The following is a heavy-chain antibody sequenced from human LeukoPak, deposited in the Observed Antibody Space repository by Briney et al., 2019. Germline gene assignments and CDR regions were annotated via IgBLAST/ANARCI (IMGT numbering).Heavy chain of an antibody. Sequence: GASVKVSCKASGGTFSSYAISWVRQAPGQGLEWMGGIIPIFGTANYAQKFQGRVTITADKSTSTAYMELSSLRSEDTAVYYCARGEGDSGYDSPPRIFDYWGQGTLVTVSS. CDR1: GGTFSSYA. CDR2: IIPIFGTA. J-gene: IGHJ4*02. D-gene: IGHD5-12*01. CDR3: ARGEGDSGYDSPPRIFDY. V-gene: IGHV1-69*06.